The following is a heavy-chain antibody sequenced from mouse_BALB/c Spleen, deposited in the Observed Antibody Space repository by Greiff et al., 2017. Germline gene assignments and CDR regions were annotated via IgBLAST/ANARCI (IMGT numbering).Heavy chain of an antibody. CDR1: GFTFSSFG. CDR3: ARRDGNGAWFAY. D-gene: IGHD2-1*01. CDR2: ISSGSSTI. Sequence: EVMLVESGGGLVQPGGSRKLSCAASGFTFSSFGMHWVRQAPEKGLEWVAYISSGSSTIYYADTVKGRFTISRDNPKNTLFLQMTSLRSEDTAMYYCARRDGNGAWFAYWGQGTLVTVSA. V-gene: IGHV5-17*02. J-gene: IGHJ3*01.